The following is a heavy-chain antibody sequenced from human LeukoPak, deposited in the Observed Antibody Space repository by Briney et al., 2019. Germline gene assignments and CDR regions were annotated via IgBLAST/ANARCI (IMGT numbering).Heavy chain of an antibody. CDR3: ARRRYGSGDIDY. J-gene: IGHJ4*02. Sequence: PGGSLRLSCAASGFTFSSYEMNWVRRAPGKGLEWVSYISSSGSTIYYADSVKGRFTISRDNAKNSLYLQMNSLRAEDTAVYYCARRRYGSGDIDYWGQGTLVTVSS. V-gene: IGHV3-48*03. D-gene: IGHD3-10*01. CDR2: ISSSGSTI. CDR1: GFTFSSYE.